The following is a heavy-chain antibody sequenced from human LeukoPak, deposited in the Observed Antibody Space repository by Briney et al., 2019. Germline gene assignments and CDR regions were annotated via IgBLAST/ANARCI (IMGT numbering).Heavy chain of an antibody. CDR2: IYTGGST. CDR3: ARDSRSSHNFDY. J-gene: IGHJ4*02. CDR1: GFTVSGTY. Sequence: GGSLRLSCAASGFTVSGTYMSWVRQAPGKGLEWVSVIYTGGSTYYADSVKGRFTISRDDSKNALYLQMNSLRAEDTAVYYCARDSRSSHNFDYWGQGTLVTVSS. V-gene: IGHV3-66*01. D-gene: IGHD3-10*01.